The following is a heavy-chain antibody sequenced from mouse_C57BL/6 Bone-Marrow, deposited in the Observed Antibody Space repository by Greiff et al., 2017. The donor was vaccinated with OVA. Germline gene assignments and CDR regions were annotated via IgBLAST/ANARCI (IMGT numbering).Heavy chain of an antibody. V-gene: IGHV14-4*01. Sequence: VQLQQSGAELVRPGASVKLSCTASGFNIKDDYMHWVKQRPEQGLEWIGWIDPENGDTEYASKFQGKATITADTSSNTAYLQLSSLTSEDTAVYYCTTARVDYWGQGTSVTVSS. J-gene: IGHJ4*01. CDR1: GFNIKDDY. CDR2: IDPENGDT. CDR3: TTARVDY.